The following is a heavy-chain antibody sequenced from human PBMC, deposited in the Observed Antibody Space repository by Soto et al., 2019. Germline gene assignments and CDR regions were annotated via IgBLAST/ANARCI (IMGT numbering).Heavy chain of an antibody. CDR3: VRHFGISDEGDC. CDR2: IDPSDSYT. V-gene: IGHV5-10-1*01. Sequence: LGESLKISCSVYGYTFTTYWIAWVRQMPGRGLEWMGRIDPSDSYTNYSPSFQGHVTVSVDKSINTAYLQWTSLKASDTAVYYCVRHFGISDEGDCWGQGTLVTVSS. J-gene: IGHJ4*02. D-gene: IGHD3-10*01. CDR1: GYTFTTYW.